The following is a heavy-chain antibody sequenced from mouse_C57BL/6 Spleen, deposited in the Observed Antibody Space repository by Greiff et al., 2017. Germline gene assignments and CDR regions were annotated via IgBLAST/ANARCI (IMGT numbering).Heavy chain of an antibody. J-gene: IGHJ3*01. CDR3: ARDIYYGNYGFAY. Sequence: EVKLQESGPGLVKPSQSLSLTCSVTGYSITSGYYWNWIRQFPGNKLEWMGYISYDGSNNYNPSLKNRISITRETSKNQFFLKLNSVTTEDTATYYCARDIYYGNYGFAYWGQGTLVTVSA. V-gene: IGHV3-6*01. CDR1: GYSITSGYY. D-gene: IGHD2-1*01. CDR2: ISYDGSN.